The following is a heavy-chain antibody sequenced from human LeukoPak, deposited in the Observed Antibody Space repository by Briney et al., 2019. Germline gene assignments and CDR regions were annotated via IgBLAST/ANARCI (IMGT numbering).Heavy chain of an antibody. CDR1: GGSISSYY. D-gene: IGHD6-19*01. J-gene: IGHJ4*02. CDR2: VYYSGTT. Sequence: SETLSLTCTVSGGSISSYYWGWIRQPPGKGLEWIGSVYYSGTTSYNPSLKSRVTISIDTSKNYFSMRLRSVTAADTAVYYCARGTLYSGWSYFLDSWGQGTLVAVSP. V-gene: IGHV4-39*07. CDR3: ARGTLYSGWSYFLDS.